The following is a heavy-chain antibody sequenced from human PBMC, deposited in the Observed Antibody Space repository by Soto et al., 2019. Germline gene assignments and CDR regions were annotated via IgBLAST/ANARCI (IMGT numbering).Heavy chain of an antibody. D-gene: IGHD3-10*01. J-gene: IGHJ4*02. CDR2: ISGGGETT. CDR3: AFNSGSGSSYFDY. CDR1: GFTFSSYA. V-gene: IGHV3-23*01. Sequence: EVQLLESGGGLVQPGGSLRLSCAASGFTFSSYAMWWVRQAPGKGLECVSAISGGGETTYYADAVKGRFTISRDSSKNTLCLQMHSLRAADTAVYYCAFNSGSGSSYFDYWGQGTLVTVSS.